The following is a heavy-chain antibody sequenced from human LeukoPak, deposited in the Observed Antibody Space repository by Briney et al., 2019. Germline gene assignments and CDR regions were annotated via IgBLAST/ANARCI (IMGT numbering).Heavy chain of an antibody. CDR2: AYHSGST. CDR3: ARWGGATQFDY. CDR1: GDSISGYY. Sequence: SETLSLTCAVSGDSISGYYWSWIRQPPGKGLEWIGFAYHSGSTTRNPPLESRVTISVDTSKNQFSLKLSSVTAADTAVYYCARWGGATQFDYWGQGTLVTVSS. J-gene: IGHJ4*02. D-gene: IGHD1-26*01. V-gene: IGHV4-59*01.